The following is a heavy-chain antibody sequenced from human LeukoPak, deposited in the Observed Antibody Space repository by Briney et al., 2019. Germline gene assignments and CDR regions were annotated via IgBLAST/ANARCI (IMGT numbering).Heavy chain of an antibody. Sequence: ASVKVSCKASGYTFTGYYMHGVRQPPGRGCEGMGWINLNSGGTNYAQKFQGRVTMTRDTSISTAYRELSRLRSGDTAVFYCARGGFAAVEPAAMRRGFDYWRQGTLVTVSS. CDR2: INLNSGGT. V-gene: IGHV1-2*02. CDR1: GYTFTGYY. D-gene: IGHD2-2*01. J-gene: IGHJ4*02. CDR3: ARGGFAAVEPAAMRRGFDY.